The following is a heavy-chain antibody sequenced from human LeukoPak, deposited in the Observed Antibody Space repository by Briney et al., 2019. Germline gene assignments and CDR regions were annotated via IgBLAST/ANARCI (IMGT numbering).Heavy chain of an antibody. CDR1: GFTFSSYT. D-gene: IGHD6-25*01. Sequence: GGSLRLSCAASGFTFSSYTMNWVRQPPGKGLEWVSNIGTSSTTIYYADSVKGRFTISRDNAKNSLYLQMNSLRADDTAVYYCARFAAGGSYYYYMHVWGKGTTVTVSS. V-gene: IGHV3-48*01. CDR2: IGTSSTTI. J-gene: IGHJ6*03. CDR3: ARFAAGGSYYYYMHV.